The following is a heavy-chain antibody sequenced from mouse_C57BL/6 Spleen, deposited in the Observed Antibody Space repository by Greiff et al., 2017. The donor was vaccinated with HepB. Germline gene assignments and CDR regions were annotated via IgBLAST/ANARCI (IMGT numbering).Heavy chain of an antibody. CDR2: ISSGRSTI. J-gene: IGHJ4*01. CDR3: ARGVVEVGYAMDY. CDR1: GFTFSDYG. Sequence: EVKLMESGGGLVKPGGSLKLSCAASGFTFSDYGMHWVRQAPEKGLEWVAYISSGRSTIYYADTVKGRFTISRDNAKNTLFLQMTSLRSEDTAMYYCARGVVEVGYAMDYWGQGTSVTVSS. V-gene: IGHV5-17*01. D-gene: IGHD1-1*01.